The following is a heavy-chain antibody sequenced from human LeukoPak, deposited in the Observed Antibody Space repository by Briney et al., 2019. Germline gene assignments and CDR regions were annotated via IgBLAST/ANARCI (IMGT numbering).Heavy chain of an antibody. V-gene: IGHV3-30-3*01. Sequence: GGSLRLSCAASGFTFSSYAMHWVRQAPGKGLEWVAVISYDGSNKYYADSVKGRFTISRDNSKNTLYLQMNSLRAEDTAVYYCARVLVSSGSLPDYWGQGTLVTVSS. CDR2: ISYDGSNK. CDR3: ARVLVSSGSLPDY. CDR1: GFTFSSYA. D-gene: IGHD6-19*01. J-gene: IGHJ4*02.